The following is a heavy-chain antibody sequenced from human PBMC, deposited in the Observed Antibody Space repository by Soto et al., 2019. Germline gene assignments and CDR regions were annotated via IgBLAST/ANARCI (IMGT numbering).Heavy chain of an antibody. V-gene: IGHV1-69*01. CDR2: IVPLSDRT. J-gene: IGHJ4*02. CDR3: ARKSVRDFHSCGGCFSLGG. D-gene: IGHD2-15*01. CDR1: GETLNSNP. Sequence: QVQLVQSGAEVKKPGSSLKVSCKVFGETLNSNPNGWVRQAPGQGLEWVGGIVPLSDRTNYAQELQGRVTVTADGSTSTVYMELSNLKSDDTASYYCARKSVRDFHSCGGCFSLGGWGQGSLVTVSS.